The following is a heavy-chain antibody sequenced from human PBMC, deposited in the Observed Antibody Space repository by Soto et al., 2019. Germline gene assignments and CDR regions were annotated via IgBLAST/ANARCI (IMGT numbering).Heavy chain of an antibody. Sequence: EVQLVESGGGLVQPGRSLRLSCAASGFTFDDYAMHWVRQAPGKGLEWVSGISWNSGSIGYADSVKGRFTISRDNAKNSLYLQMNSLRAEDTALYYCAKDMRDISGKDWGQGTLVTVSS. CDR2: ISWNSGSI. D-gene: IGHD6-19*01. J-gene: IGHJ4*02. CDR1: GFTFDDYA. V-gene: IGHV3-9*01. CDR3: AKDMRDISGKD.